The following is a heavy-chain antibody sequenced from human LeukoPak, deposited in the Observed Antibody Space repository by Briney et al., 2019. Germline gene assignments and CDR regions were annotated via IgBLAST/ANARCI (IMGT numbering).Heavy chain of an antibody. CDR1: GFTFSGYA. Sequence: KAGGSPRLSCAASGFTFSGYAMSWVRQAPGKGLEWVSSISGSGGKTYYADAVKGRFTISRDSSENTLYLQMNSLRAEDMAVYYCAKRGGVRGSGGFDYWGQGTLVTVSS. V-gene: IGHV3-23*01. CDR3: AKRGGVRGSGGFDY. D-gene: IGHD3-10*02. J-gene: IGHJ4*02. CDR2: ISGSGGKT.